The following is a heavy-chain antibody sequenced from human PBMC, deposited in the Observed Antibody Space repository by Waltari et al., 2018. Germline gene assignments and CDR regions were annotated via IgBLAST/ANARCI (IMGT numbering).Heavy chain of an antibody. J-gene: IGHJ4*02. CDR2: IFYSGST. CDR1: GGSISSSNYY. Sequence: QLQLQESGPGLVKPSETLSLTCTVSGGSISSSNYYWAWIRQPPGKGLEWIGSIFYSGSTYYNPSLTSRVTISVDTSKNQFSLKLSSVTAADTAVYYCARRPYGSGSYYNVNFDHWGQGTLVTVSS. CDR3: ARRPYGSGSYYNVNFDH. D-gene: IGHD3-10*01. V-gene: IGHV4-39*01.